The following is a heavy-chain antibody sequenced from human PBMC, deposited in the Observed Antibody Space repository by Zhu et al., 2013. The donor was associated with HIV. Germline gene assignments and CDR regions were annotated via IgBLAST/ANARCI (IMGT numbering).Heavy chain of an antibody. J-gene: IGHJ6*01. D-gene: IGHD3-16*01. V-gene: IGHV1-69*06. CDR2: IIPMLNTP. CDR3: SRRGGGLLWRSGWFXXVWGSERNGLVTRLLLAFPTNGTAYG. CDR1: GVYFNSLP. Sequence: QLKLVQSGPEVKRPGSSVKVSCETSGVYFNSLPISWLRQAPGQGLEWMGGIIPMLNTPIYAQHFKGRVTITADKSTKTVHMELNTLTSDDTAVYYCSRRGGGLLWRSGWFXXVWGSERNGLVTRLLLAFPTNGTAYG.